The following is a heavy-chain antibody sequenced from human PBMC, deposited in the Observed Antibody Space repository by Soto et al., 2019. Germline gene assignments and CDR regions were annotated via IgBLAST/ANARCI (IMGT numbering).Heavy chain of an antibody. CDR3: ASDLVGASDSYGLDV. J-gene: IGHJ6*02. Sequence: GGSLRLSCGASGFAFRNYGIHWVRQAPGKGLEWVAIIWHDGNNKYYADSVRGRFIISRDNSKNRLYLQMNSLRAEDTAVYYCASDLVGASDSYGLDVWGQGTPVTVSS. CDR1: GFAFRNYG. V-gene: IGHV3-33*01. D-gene: IGHD1-26*01. CDR2: IWHDGNNK.